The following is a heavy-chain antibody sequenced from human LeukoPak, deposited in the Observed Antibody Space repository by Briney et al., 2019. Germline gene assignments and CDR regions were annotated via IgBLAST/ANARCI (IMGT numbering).Heavy chain of an antibody. D-gene: IGHD6-13*01. J-gene: IGHJ4*02. V-gene: IGHV1-18*01. Sequence: ASVKVSCKASGYTFTSYGVTWVRQAPGQGLEWMGWISAYYGNTNYAQNFQGRVTMTTDTSTSTAYMELRSLRSDDTAVYYCAGGIASTGRYYFDYWGQGTLVTVSS. CDR2: ISAYYGNT. CDR3: AGGIASTGRYYFDY. CDR1: GYTFTSYG.